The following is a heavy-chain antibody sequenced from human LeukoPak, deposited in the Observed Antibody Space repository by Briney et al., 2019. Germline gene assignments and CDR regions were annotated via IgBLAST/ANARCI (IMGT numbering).Heavy chain of an antibody. Sequence: SETLSLTCTVSGGSLSSYYWSWIRQPPGKGLEWIGYIYYSGSTNYHPSLKSRVTISVDTSKNQFSLKLSSVTAADTAVYYCARVRPLVGATSADAFDIWGQGTMVTVSS. D-gene: IGHD1-26*01. J-gene: IGHJ3*02. V-gene: IGHV4-59*01. CDR2: IYYSGST. CDR1: GGSLSSYY. CDR3: ARVRPLVGATSADAFDI.